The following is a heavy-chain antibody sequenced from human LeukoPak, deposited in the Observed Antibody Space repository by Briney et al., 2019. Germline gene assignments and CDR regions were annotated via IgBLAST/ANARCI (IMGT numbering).Heavy chain of an antibody. Sequence: SETLSLTCTVSGGSISSDYWTWIRQPPGQGLEWIGYIYYSGSTNYNPSLKSRVTISVDTSKNQFSLKLSSVTAADTAVYYCAGHVVPAASWFDPWGQGTLVTVSS. CDR1: GGSISSDY. D-gene: IGHD2-2*01. V-gene: IGHV4-59*01. J-gene: IGHJ5*02. CDR3: AGHVVPAASWFDP. CDR2: IYYSGST.